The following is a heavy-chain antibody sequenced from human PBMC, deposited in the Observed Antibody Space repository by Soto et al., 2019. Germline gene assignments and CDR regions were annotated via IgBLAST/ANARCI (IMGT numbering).Heavy chain of an antibody. Sequence: QVQLVQSGAEVKRPGSSVKVACTASGGTFTSYNFSWERQAPGQGLEWLGRIIPMLDVTSYAQKFQGRLTITADKSTSTVYMELSSLKSEDTALFDCAREPGGYWDFYLWGRGTLVTVSS. CDR1: GGTFTSYN. CDR2: IIPMLDVT. V-gene: IGHV1-69*04. CDR3: AREPGGYWDFYL. J-gene: IGHJ2*01.